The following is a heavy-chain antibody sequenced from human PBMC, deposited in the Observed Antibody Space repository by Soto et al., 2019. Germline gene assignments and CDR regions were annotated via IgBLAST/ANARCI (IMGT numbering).Heavy chain of an antibody. V-gene: IGHV1-18*04. CDR1: GYTFTSYG. D-gene: IGHD3-22*01. J-gene: IGHJ4*02. Sequence: GSVKVSFKASGYTFTSYGISWVRQAPGQGLEWMGWISAYNGNTNYVQKLQGRVTMTTDTSTSTAYMELRSLRSDDTAVYYCARGGYYDSSGYYHTWGSDYWGQGTLVTVSS. CDR2: ISAYNGNT. CDR3: ARGGYYDSSGYYHTWGSDY.